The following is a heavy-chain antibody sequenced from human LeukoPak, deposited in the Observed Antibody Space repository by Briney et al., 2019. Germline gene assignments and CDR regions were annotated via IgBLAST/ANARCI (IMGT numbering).Heavy chain of an antibody. CDR3: AHASAVAGRWAYYYYGMDV. D-gene: IGHD6-19*01. CDR1: GGAFSSYA. Sequence: SVKVSCKASGGAFSSYAISWVRQAPGQGLEWMGGIIPIFGTANYAQKFQGRVTITADESTSAAYMELSSLRSEDTAVYYCAHASAVAGRWAYYYYGMDVWGQGTTVTVSS. CDR2: IIPIFGTA. J-gene: IGHJ6*02. V-gene: IGHV1-69*13.